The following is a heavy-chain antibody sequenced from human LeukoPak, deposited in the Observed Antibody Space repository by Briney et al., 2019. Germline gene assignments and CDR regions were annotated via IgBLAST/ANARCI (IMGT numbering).Heavy chain of an antibody. D-gene: IGHD6-19*01. CDR2: MNPNSGKT. CDR3: VRCNITGAGIQTYNWFDP. V-gene: IGHV1-8*01. CDR1: GYTFTSFD. Sequence: GASLKVSCKASGYTFTSFDINWVRQATGQGLEGRGWMNPNSGKTGYAQTFKGGVTMTRDTSISTAYMELSRLRFEDTAGYYCVRCNITGAGIQTYNWFDPWGQGTLVTVSS. J-gene: IGHJ5*02.